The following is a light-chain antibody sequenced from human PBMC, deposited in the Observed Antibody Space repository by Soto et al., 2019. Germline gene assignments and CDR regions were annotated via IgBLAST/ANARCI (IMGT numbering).Light chain of an antibody. CDR3: QSYDSSLTTFV. CDR2: GDN. V-gene: IGLV1-40*01. Sequence: QSVLTQPPSVSGAPGQRVAISCTGSSSNIGAEYDVHWYQQLPGTAPKCLIYGDNNRPSGVPDRFSGSKSGTSASLAITGLQPEDEADYYCQSYDSSLTTFVFGTGTKLTVL. J-gene: IGLJ1*01. CDR1: SSNIGAEYD.